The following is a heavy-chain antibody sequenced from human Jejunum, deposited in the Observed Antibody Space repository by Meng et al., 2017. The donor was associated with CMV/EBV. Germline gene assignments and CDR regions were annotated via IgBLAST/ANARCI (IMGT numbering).Heavy chain of an antibody. D-gene: IGHD3-10*01. CDR2: ISYNGGRT. Sequence: GSGFTFSNDPMHWVRQAPGKGLEWVAYISYNGGRTYDADSVKGRFTISRDNSKNTVYLQMNSLRADDTAVYYCAREGTLSFSLDSWGQGTLVTVSS. J-gene: IGHJ4*02. CDR3: AREGTLSFSLDS. CDR1: GFTFSNDP. V-gene: IGHV3-30*04.